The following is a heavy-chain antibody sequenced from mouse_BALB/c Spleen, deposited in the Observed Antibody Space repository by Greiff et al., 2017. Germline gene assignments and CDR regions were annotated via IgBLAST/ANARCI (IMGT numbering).Heavy chain of an antibody. CDR2: IHYSGST. Sequence: EVQLMESGPDLVKPSPSLSLTCTVTGYSIPSGSSWPCIRKFPGNILEWMGYIHYSGSTNYNPSLKRRISITRDTAKNQFFLQLKSVTTEDTATYDCARENYDYSKWYIDVWGAGTTVTVSS. J-gene: IGHJ1*01. CDR1: GYSIPSGSS. V-gene: IGHV3-1*02. D-gene: IGHD2-4*01. CDR3: ARENYDYSKWYIDV.